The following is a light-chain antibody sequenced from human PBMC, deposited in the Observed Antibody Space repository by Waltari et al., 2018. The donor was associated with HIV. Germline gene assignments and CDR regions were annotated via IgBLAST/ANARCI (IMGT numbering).Light chain of an antibody. CDR1: SHNIGSNF. V-gene: IGLV1-47*01. CDR3: ASWDDRLSAIV. CDR2: RSN. Sequence: QSVLTQPPSASGTPGQRVTMTCSGSSHNIGSNFVSWYKQVPGTAPKLLVFRSNERPSGVPDRFAGSKSDTSASLAISDLRSDDEADYYCASWDDRLSAIVFGGGTKLTVL. J-gene: IGLJ3*02.